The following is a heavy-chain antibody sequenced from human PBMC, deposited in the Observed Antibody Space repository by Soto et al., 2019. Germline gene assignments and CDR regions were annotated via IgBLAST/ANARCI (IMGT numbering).Heavy chain of an antibody. V-gene: IGHV1-2*04. D-gene: IGHD1-26*01. CDR1: GYTFTGYY. Sequence: ASVKVSCKASGYTFTGYYMHWVRQAPGQGLEWMGWINPNSGGTDYAQKFQGWVTMTRDTSINTAYMGLSRLRSDATAVYYCARENRSRRGGSNWFYPWGQGTLVTVSS. J-gene: IGHJ5*02. CDR2: INPNSGGT. CDR3: ARENRSRRGGSNWFYP.